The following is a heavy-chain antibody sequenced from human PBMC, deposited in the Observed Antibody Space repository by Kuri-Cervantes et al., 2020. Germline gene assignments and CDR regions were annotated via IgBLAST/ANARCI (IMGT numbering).Heavy chain of an antibody. J-gene: IGHJ3*02. CDR1: GGSISSSSYY. D-gene: IGHD1-1*01. CDR2: MYYSGST. CDR3: ARVPGGIDAFDI. Sequence: SETLSLTCTVSGGSISSSSYYWGWIRQPPGKGLEWIGSMYYSGSTYYNPSLKSRVTISVDTSKNQFSLKLSSVTAADTAVYCCARVPGGIDAFDIWGQGTMVTVSS. V-gene: IGHV4-39*07.